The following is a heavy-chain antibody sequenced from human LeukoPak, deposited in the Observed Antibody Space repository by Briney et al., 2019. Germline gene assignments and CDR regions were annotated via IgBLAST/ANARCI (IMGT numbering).Heavy chain of an antibody. CDR1: GGSISSGSYQ. V-gene: IGHV4-61*02. Sequence: PSETLSLTCTVSGGSISSGSYQWTWIRQPAGKGLEWIGRIYTSGSTNYNPSLKSRVTISVDRSKNHFSLELSSVTAADTAVYYCARMNYYGSGSLDYWGQGTLVTVSS. D-gene: IGHD3-10*01. J-gene: IGHJ4*02. CDR2: IYTSGST. CDR3: ARMNYYGSGSLDY.